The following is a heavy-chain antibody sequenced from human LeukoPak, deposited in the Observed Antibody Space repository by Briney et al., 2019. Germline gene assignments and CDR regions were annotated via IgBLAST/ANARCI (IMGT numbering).Heavy chain of an antibody. CDR3: ARFMANYYYYYMDV. V-gene: IGHV3-30*02. CDR2: IRYDGSNK. D-gene: IGHD3-10*01. J-gene: IGHJ6*03. Sequence: GGSLRLSCAASGFTLSSYGMHWVRQAPGKGLEWVAFIRYDGSNKYYADSVKGRFTISRDNAKNSLYLQMNSLRAEDTAVYYCARFMANYYYYYMDVWGKGTTVTVSS. CDR1: GFTLSSYG.